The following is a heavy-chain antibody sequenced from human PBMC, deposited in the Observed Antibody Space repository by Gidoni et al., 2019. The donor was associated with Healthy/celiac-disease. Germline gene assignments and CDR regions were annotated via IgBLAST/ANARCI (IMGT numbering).Heavy chain of an antibody. J-gene: IGHJ5*02. Sequence: QVQLVESGGGVVQPGRSLRLSCAASGFTFSSYAMHWVRQAPGKGLEWVAVISYDGSNKYYADSVKGRFTISRDNSKNTLYLQMNSLRAEDTAVYYCARDALDCSGGSCQRPNWFDPWGQETLVTVSS. V-gene: IGHV3-30*01. D-gene: IGHD2-15*01. CDR3: ARDALDCSGGSCQRPNWFDP. CDR2: ISYDGSNK. CDR1: GFTFSSYA.